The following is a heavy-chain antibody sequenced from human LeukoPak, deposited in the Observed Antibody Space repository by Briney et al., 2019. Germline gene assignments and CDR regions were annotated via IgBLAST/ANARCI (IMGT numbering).Heavy chain of an antibody. CDR2: SPAKGDSYST. J-gene: IGHJ6*02. Sequence: PGGTLRLSCAASGFTISVYYMDWVRQAPGKGLEWVGHSPAKGDSYSTPYAASLRGRFSISRDGSSMYLQMNSLETEDTAVYFCAREYFFGMDVWGQGTTVTASS. CDR1: GFTISVYY. CDR3: AREYFFGMDV. V-gene: IGHV3-72*01.